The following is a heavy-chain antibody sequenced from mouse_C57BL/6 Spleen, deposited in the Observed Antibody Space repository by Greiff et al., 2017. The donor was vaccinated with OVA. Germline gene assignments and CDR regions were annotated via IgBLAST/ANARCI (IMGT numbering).Heavy chain of an antibody. D-gene: IGHD2-14*01. CDR3: ARERYRAMDY. V-gene: IGHV5-16*01. J-gene: IGHJ4*01. CDR1: GFTFSDYY. Sequence: EVMLVESEGGLVQPGSSMKLSCTASGFTFSDYYMAWVRQVPEKGLEWVANINYDGSSTYYLDSLKSRFIISRDNAKNILYLQMSSLKSEDTATYYCARERYRAMDYWGQGTSVTVSS. CDR2: INYDGSST.